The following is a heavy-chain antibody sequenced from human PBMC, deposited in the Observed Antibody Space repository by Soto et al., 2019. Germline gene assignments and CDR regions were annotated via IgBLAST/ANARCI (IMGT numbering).Heavy chain of an antibody. CDR3: ARVGYCSSTSCYYFDY. J-gene: IGHJ4*02. CDR1: GYTFTSYA. D-gene: IGHD2-2*01. V-gene: IGHV1-3*01. CDR2: INAGNGNT. Sequence: QVQLVQSGAEVKKPGASVKVSCKASGYTFTSYAMHWVRQAPGQRLEGMGWINAGNGNTKYSQKFQGRVTITRDTSASTAYMELSSLRSEDTAVYYCARVGYCSSTSCYYFDYWGQGTLVTVSS.